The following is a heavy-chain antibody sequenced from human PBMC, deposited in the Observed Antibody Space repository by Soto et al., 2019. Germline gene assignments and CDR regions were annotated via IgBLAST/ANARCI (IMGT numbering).Heavy chain of an antibody. Sequence: PGGSLRLSCAASGFTFSDYYMSWFRQAPGKGLEWVSYISGSGSTIHDADSVKGRFTISRDNAKNSLDLQMNSLRDEDTAVYYCARLGSIAAAGTPDYWGQGTLVTVSS. CDR3: ARLGSIAAAGTPDY. CDR1: GFTFSDYY. J-gene: IGHJ4*02. CDR2: ISGSGSTI. V-gene: IGHV3-11*01. D-gene: IGHD6-13*01.